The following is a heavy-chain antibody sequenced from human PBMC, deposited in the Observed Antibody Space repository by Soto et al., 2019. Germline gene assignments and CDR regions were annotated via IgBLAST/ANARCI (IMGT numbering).Heavy chain of an antibody. J-gene: IGHJ6*02. Sequence: QVQLVESGGGVVQPGRSLRLSCAASGFTFTSYGMHWVRQAPGKGLEWVAVISYDGGNKDYADSVKGRFTISRDNSKNTLYLQMNSLRAEDTAVYYCAQDRRVRGFNGMDVWGQGTTVTVSS. CDR3: AQDRRVRGFNGMDV. D-gene: IGHD3-10*01. V-gene: IGHV3-30*18. CDR2: ISYDGGNK. CDR1: GFTFTSYG.